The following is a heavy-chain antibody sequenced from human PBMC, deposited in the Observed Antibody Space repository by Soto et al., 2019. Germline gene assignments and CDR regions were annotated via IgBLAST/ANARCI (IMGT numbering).Heavy chain of an antibody. CDR2: LYEGETT. CDR1: GASIGRTGFH. D-gene: IGHD3-10*01. Sequence: SETLSLTCAVSGASIGRTGFHWGWIRQPPGQGLEWIGSLYEGETTFYNSSLKSRVTISADTSKNHFSLKLSSVTAADTAVYYCARRGSGHTFDYWGQGTLVTVSS. J-gene: IGHJ4*02. CDR3: ARRGSGHTFDY. V-gene: IGHV4-39*01.